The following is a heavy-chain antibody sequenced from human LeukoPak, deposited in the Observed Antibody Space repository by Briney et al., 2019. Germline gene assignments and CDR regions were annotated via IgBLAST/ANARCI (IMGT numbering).Heavy chain of an antibody. V-gene: IGHV4-59*01. CDR1: GGSISSYY. D-gene: IGHD4-17*01. J-gene: IGHJ5*02. CDR2: IYYSGST. Sequence: PSETLSLTCTVSGGSISSYYWSWIRQPPGKGLEWIGYIYYSGSTNYNPSLKSRVTISVDTSKNQFSLKLSSVTAADTGVYYCARQVTTVTAGDWFDRWGQGTLVTVSS. CDR3: ARQVTTVTAGDWFDR.